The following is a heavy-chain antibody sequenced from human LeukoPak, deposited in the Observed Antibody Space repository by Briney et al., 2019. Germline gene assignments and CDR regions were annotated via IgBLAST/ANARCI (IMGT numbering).Heavy chain of an antibody. CDR2: ISYDGNNK. Sequence: PGGSLRLSCAASGFTFSSYAMHWVRQAPGKGLEWVTVISYDGNNKYFADSVKGRFTVSRDNSKNTLYLQMNSLRAEDTAVYYCARDLSGGGRDIWGQGTMVTVSS. CDR1: GFTFSSYA. CDR3: ARDLSGGGRDI. V-gene: IGHV3-30-3*01. J-gene: IGHJ3*02. D-gene: IGHD2-15*01.